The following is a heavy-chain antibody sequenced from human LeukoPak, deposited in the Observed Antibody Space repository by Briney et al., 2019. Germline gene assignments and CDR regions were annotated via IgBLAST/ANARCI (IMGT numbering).Heavy chain of an antibody. CDR2: IYTSGST. CDR1: GVSISSGSYY. V-gene: IGHV4-61*02. D-gene: IGHD3-22*01. J-gene: IGHJ2*01. CDR3: ARDRPGITMIVVVMDWYFDL. Sequence: SETLSLTCTVSGVSISSGSYYWSWIRQPAGKGLEWIGRIYTSGSTNYNPSLKSRVTISVDASKNQFSLKLSSVAAADTAVYYCARDRPGITMIVVVMDWYFDLWGRGTLVTVSS.